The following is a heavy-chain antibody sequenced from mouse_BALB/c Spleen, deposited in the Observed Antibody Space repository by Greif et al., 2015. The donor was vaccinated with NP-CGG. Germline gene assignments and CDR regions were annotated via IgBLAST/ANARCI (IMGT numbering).Heavy chain of an antibody. V-gene: IGHV1S34*01. CDR3: ARNYGSSYYWYFDV. CDR2: ISCYNGAT. Sequence: LVKTGASVKISCKASGYSFTGYYMHWVKQSHGKSLEWIGYISCYNGATSYNQKFKGKATFTVDTSSSTAYMQFNSLTSEDSAVYYCARNYGSSYYWYFDVWGAGTTVTVSS. CDR1: GYSFTGYY. D-gene: IGHD1-1*01. J-gene: IGHJ1*01.